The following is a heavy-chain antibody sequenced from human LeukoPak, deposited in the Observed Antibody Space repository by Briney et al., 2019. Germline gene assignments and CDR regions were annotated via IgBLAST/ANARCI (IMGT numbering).Heavy chain of an antibody. Sequence: SETLSLTCTVSGGSISSYYWSWIRQPPGKGLEWIGYIYTSGSTNYNPSLKSRVTISVDTSKNQFSLKLSSVTAADTAVYYCARDIAAGSGSYYVYWGQGTLVTVSS. J-gene: IGHJ4*02. D-gene: IGHD3-10*01. CDR2: IYTSGST. V-gene: IGHV4-59*01. CDR1: GGSISSYY. CDR3: ARDIAAGSGSYYVY.